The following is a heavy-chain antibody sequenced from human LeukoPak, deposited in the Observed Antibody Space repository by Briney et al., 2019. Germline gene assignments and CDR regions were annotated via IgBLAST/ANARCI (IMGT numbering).Heavy chain of an antibody. CDR3: AKRLKRNYYYHYAMDV. CDR2: IDDSGVIR. V-gene: IGHV3-23*01. D-gene: IGHD3-22*01. Sequence: GGSLRLSCAASGFTFKTHAMSWVRQAPGKGLQWVSRIDDSGVIRSYADSVKGRFTISRDNSKMTLTLQMNSLRAEDTAVYYCAKRLKRNYYYHYAMDVWGQGTTVTVSS. J-gene: IGHJ6*02. CDR1: GFTFKTHA.